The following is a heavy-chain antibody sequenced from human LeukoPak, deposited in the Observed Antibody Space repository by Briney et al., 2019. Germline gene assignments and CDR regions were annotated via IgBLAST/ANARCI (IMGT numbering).Heavy chain of an antibody. CDR1: GFSFNYYD. D-gene: IGHD3-22*01. J-gene: IGHJ2*01. CDR3: ARGVSYYYDNSGHPGWYFDL. CDR2: IRTSGDT. V-gene: IGHV3-13*01. Sequence: PGGSLRLSCAVSGFSFNYYDMHGVLQAPGKRLEWVSDIRTSGDTHYPDSVKGRFAMSREDPKNSVHLQMNTLRAGDTAVYYCARGVSYYYDNSGHPGWYFDLWGRGTLVTVSS.